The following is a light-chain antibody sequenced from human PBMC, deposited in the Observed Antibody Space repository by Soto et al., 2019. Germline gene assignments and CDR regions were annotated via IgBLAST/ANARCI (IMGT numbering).Light chain of an antibody. CDR1: SSDIGTYNY. CDR3: SSYTSSSTWV. V-gene: IGLV2-14*01. CDR2: EVS. Sequence: QSALTQPASVSGSPGQSITISCTGTSSDIGTYNYVSWYQQHPGKAPKLMIYEVSNRPSGVSNRFSGSKSGNTASLTISGRQAEDEADDYGSSYTSSSTWVFGGGTKLTVL. J-gene: IGLJ3*02.